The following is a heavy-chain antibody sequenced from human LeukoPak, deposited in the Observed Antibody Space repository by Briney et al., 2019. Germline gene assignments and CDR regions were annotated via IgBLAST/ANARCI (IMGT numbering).Heavy chain of an antibody. CDR1: GGSFSGHY. V-gene: IGHV4-34*01. CDR2: INHSGST. J-gene: IGHJ5*02. CDR3: ARGGRLRYFDWSYNWFDP. Sequence: SETLSLTCAVYGGSFSGHYWSWIRQPPGKGLEWIGEINHSGSTNYNPSLKSRVTISVDTSKNQFSLKLSSVTAADTAVYYCARGGRLRYFDWSYNWFDPWGQGTLVTVSS. D-gene: IGHD3-9*01.